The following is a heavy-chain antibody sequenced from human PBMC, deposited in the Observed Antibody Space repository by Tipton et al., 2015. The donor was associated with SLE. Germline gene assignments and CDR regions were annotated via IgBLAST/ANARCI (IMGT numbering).Heavy chain of an antibody. Sequence: TLSLTCAVSGGSISSSNWWSWVRQPPGKGLEWIGSFYDGGSTYYNPSLKSRVAISADTSKNQFSLKLSSVTAADTAVYYCARHGDYYDSSGYSYWGQGTLVTVSS. CDR3: ARHGDYYDSSGYSY. D-gene: IGHD3-22*01. CDR1: GGSISSSNW. J-gene: IGHJ4*02. V-gene: IGHV4-4*02. CDR2: FYDGGST.